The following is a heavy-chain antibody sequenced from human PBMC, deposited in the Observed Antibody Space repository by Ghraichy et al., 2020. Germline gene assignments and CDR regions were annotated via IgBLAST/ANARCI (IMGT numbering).Heavy chain of an antibody. D-gene: IGHD5-24*01. J-gene: IGHJ6*02. V-gene: IGHV4-34*01. CDR3: ARVLVGSSWDKRRRDGYNYYYYYGMDV. Sequence: SETLSLTCAVYGGSFSGYYWRWIRQPPWKGLEWIGEINHSGSTNYNPSLKSRVTISVDTSKNQFSLKLSCVTAEDTAVYYCARVLVGSSWDKRRRDGYNYYYYYGMDVWGQGTTVTVSS. CDR1: GGSFSGYY. CDR2: INHSGST.